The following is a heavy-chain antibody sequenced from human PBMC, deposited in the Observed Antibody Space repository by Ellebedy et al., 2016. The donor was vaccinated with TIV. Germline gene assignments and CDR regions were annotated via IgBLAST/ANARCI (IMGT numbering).Heavy chain of an antibody. CDR3: ARVLYDYIWGSYREFDY. CDR1: GGTFSNYA. CDR2: VIPVFGTV. D-gene: IGHD3-16*02. V-gene: IGHV1-69*13. J-gene: IGHJ4*02. Sequence: ASVKVSXXAPGGTFSNYAISWVRQAPGQGLEWMGRVIPVFGTVNYTQKYQARVTISADESTSTAYMELSSLRSEDTAVYYCARVLYDYIWGSYREFDYWGQGTLVTVSS.